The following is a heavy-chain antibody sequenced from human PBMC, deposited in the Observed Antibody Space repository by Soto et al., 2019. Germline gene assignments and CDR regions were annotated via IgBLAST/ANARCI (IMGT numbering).Heavy chain of an antibody. J-gene: IGHJ6*02. CDR2: INAGNGNT. CDR3: ARGSAADNYYYYGMDV. Sequence: ASVKVSCKASGYTFTSYAMHWVRQAPGQRLEWMGWINAGNGNTKYSQKFQGRVTITRDTSASTAYMELSRLRSDDTAVYYCARGSAADNYYYYGMDVWGQGSTVTVSS. CDR1: GYTFTSYA. V-gene: IGHV1-3*01. D-gene: IGHD6-13*01.